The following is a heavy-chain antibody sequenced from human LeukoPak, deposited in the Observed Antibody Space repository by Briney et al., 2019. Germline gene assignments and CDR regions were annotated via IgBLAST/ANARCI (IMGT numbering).Heavy chain of an antibody. D-gene: IGHD6-19*01. CDR2: IYSSGST. J-gene: IGHJ4*02. CDR3: ARQGYSSGWSPLDY. CDR1: VGSISTYY. V-gene: IGHV4-59*08. Sequence: PSETLSLTCTVSVGSISTYYWSWIRQPPGKGLEWIGYIYSSGSTNYNPSLKSRVTISVDTSKNQFSLKLSSVTAADTAVYYCARQGYSSGWSPLDYWGQGTLVTVSS.